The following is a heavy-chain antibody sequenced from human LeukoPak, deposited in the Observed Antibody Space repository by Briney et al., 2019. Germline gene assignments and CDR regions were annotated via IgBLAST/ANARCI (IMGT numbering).Heavy chain of an antibody. CDR1: GFTFSRYW. CDR3: ARGGNYALDAFDM. CDR2: IKMDGSEK. J-gene: IGHJ3*02. Sequence: GGSLRLSCAVSGFTFSRYWMSWVRQAPGKGLECVANIKMDGSEKHYADSVKGRFTISRDNAKSSLYVEMNTLRAEDTAVYCCARGGNYALDAFDMWGQGTMVTVSS. D-gene: IGHD3-16*01. V-gene: IGHV3-7*05.